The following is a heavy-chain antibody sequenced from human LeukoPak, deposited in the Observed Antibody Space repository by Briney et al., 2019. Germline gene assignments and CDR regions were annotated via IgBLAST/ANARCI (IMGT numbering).Heavy chain of an antibody. CDR1: GGSFSAYY. CDR3: ARAGSFGDYDAFDI. D-gene: IGHD4-17*01. V-gene: IGHV4-34*01. J-gene: IGHJ3*02. Sequence: SETLSLTCAVYGGSFSAYYWSWLRQPPGKGLEWIGEINHSGFTNYNPSLKSRVTISVDTSKNQFSLRLSSVTAADTAVYYCARAGSFGDYDAFDIWGQGTMVTVSS. CDR2: INHSGFT.